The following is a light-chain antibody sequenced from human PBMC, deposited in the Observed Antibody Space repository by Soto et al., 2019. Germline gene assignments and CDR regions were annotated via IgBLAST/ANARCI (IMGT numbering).Light chain of an antibody. V-gene: IGKV3D-20*01. CDR1: QSLTNNF. CDR3: QHFGNSPT. J-gene: IGKJ4*01. CDR2: DAS. Sequence: EIVLTQSPATLSLSHGARVPLSCGASQSLTNNFLAWYQQRPGLAPRLLIFDASTMASGVPDRFSGSGSGTDFTLTISRLEPEDFALYYCQHFGNSPTFGGGTKVEFK.